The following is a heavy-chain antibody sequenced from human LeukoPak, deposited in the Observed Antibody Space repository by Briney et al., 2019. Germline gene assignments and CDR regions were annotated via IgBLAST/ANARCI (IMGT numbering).Heavy chain of an antibody. CDR3: ARDSDGMSV. CDR2: ISYDGINK. Sequence: PGGSLRLSCAASRFTFSTYGMHWVRQAPGKGLEWVALISYDGINKYYAGSVKGRFTFSRDNSKSTLYLQVNSLRAEDTAVYYCARDSDGMSVWGLGTTVTVSS. J-gene: IGHJ6*02. CDR1: RFTFSTYG. V-gene: IGHV3-30*03.